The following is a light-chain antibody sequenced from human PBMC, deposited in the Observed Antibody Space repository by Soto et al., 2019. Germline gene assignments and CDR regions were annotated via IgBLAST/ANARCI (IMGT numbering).Light chain of an antibody. J-gene: IGKJ4*02. Sequence: DIVVTQSPDSLAVSLGERATINCKSSQSVLFTTNNKNFLAWYQQKPGQPPKLLAYWASTRASGVPDRFSASRSGTNFTITIISLQAEDVAVYYCQQYYTLPLTFGGGTRVELK. CDR1: QSVLFTTNNKNF. CDR2: WAS. V-gene: IGKV4-1*01. CDR3: QQYYTLPLT.